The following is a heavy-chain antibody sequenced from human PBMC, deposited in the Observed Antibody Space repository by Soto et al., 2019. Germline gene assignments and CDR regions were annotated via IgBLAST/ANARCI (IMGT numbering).Heavy chain of an antibody. CDR2: ISAYNGNT. CDR3: ARRSSSSLTAYYYLDV. Sequence: QVQLVQSGAEVKKPGASVKVSCKASGYTFTSYGISWVRQAPGQGLEWMGWISAYNGNTNYAQKLQGRVTMTTDTSTSKAYMELRGLRSDETAVYYWARRSSSSLTAYYYLDVWGKGTTVTVSS. D-gene: IGHD6-6*01. J-gene: IGHJ6*03. CDR1: GYTFTSYG. V-gene: IGHV1-18*01.